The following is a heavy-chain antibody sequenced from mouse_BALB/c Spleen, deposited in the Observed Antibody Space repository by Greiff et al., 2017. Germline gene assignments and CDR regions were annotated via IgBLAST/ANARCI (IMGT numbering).Heavy chain of an antibody. J-gene: IGHJ4*01. CDR3: AVAYGNYDAMDY. CDR1: GFNIKDTY. V-gene: IGHV14-3*02. CDR2: IYPGGGYT. Sequence: EVQLQQSGAELVKPGASVKLSCTASGFNIKDTYMHWVKQRPGHGLEWIGDIYPGGGYTNYNEKFKGKATLTADTSSSTAYMQLSSLTSEDSAVYFCAVAYGNYDAMDYWGQGTSVTVSS. D-gene: IGHD2-1*01.